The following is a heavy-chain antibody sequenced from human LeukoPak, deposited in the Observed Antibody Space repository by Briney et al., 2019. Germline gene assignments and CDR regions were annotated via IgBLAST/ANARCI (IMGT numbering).Heavy chain of an antibody. D-gene: IGHD4-23*01. CDR1: GFTVSSNY. V-gene: IGHV3-66*01. J-gene: IGHJ2*01. Sequence: GGSLRLSCAASGFTVSSNYMSWVRQAPGKGLEWVSVIYSGGSTYYADSVKGRFTISRDNSKNTLYLQMNSLRAEDTAAYYCCLTTVVHWYFDLWGRGTLVTVSS. CDR3: CLTTVVHWYFDL. CDR2: IYSGGST.